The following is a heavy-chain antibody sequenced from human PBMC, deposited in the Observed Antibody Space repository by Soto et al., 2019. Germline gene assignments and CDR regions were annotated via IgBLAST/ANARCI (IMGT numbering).Heavy chain of an antibody. CDR2: INAGNGNT. CDR1: GYTFTSYA. CDR3: ARERWFGEFYYYYYGMDV. V-gene: IGHV1-3*01. D-gene: IGHD3-10*01. Sequence: GASVKVSCKASGYTFTSYAMHWVRQAPGQRLEWMGWINAGNGNTKYSQKFQGRVTITRDTSASTAYMELSSLRSEDTAVYYCARERWFGEFYYYYYGMDVCGQGTTVTVSS. J-gene: IGHJ6*02.